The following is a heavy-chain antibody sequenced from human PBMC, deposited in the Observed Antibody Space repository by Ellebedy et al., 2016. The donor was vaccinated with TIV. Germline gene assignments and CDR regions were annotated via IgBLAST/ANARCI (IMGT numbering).Heavy chain of an antibody. CDR3: ARRVERRSSSDTFYYYYMDV. CDR2: IYPGDSDT. Sequence: KVSXXASGYNFAGYWIGWVRQMPGKGLEWMGIIYPGDSDTRYSPSFKGHVTISADKSTGTAYLQWSGLKASDSAMYYCARRVERRSSSDTFYYYYMDVWGKGTTATVSS. CDR1: GYNFAGYW. V-gene: IGHV5-51*01. D-gene: IGHD2-2*01. J-gene: IGHJ6*03.